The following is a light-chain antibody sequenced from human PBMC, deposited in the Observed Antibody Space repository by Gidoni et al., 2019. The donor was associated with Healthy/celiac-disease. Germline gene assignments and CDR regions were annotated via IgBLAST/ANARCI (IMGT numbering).Light chain of an antibody. CDR3: QQYNNWLX. Sequence: EIVMTQSPATLSVSPGERATLSCRASQSVSSNLAWYQRKPGQAPRLLIYGASTRATGIPARFSGSGSGTEFTLTISSLQSEDFAVYYCQQYNNWLXXXGGTKVEIK. CDR1: QSVSSN. J-gene: IGKJ4*01. V-gene: IGKV3-15*01. CDR2: GAS.